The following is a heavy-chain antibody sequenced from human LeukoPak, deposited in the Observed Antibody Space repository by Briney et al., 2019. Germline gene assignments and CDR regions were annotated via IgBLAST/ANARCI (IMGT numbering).Heavy chain of an antibody. V-gene: IGHV1-46*01. J-gene: IGHJ4*02. CDR2: IHPSGGNT. CDR3: ARDCSSTRCQGPVFDN. D-gene: IGHD2-2*01. CDR1: GYTLTSNY. Sequence: EASVKVSCKASGYTLTSNYMHWVRQAPGQGLEWMGIIHPSGGNTNYAQKFQGRVAMTRDTSTSTVYMELSSLRSEDTAIYYCARDCSSTRCQGPVFDNWGQGTLVTVS.